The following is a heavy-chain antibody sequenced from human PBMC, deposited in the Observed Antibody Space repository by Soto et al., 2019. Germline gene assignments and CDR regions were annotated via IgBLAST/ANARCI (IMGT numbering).Heavy chain of an antibody. V-gene: IGHV1-69*13. CDR1: GGTFSSYA. D-gene: IGHD5-18*01. CDR3: ARRRDTAMSYGSGYYYYYAMDV. Sequence: ASVKVSCKASGGTFSSYAISWVRQAPGQGLEWMGGIIPIFGTANYAQKFQGRVTITADESTSTAYMELSSLRSEDTAVYYCARRRDTAMSYGSGYYYYYAMDVWGPGTTATVS. CDR2: IIPIFGTA. J-gene: IGHJ6*02.